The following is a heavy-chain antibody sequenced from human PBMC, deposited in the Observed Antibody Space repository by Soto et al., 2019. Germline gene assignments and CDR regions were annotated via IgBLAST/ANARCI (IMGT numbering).Heavy chain of an antibody. CDR3: ARDYSSSRRPDWFDP. Sequence: GGSLRLSCAASGFTFSSYWMSWVRQAPGKGLEWVANIKQDGSEKYYVDSVKGRFTISRDNAKNSLYLQMNSLRAEDTAVYYCARDYSSSRRPDWFDPWGQGTLVTVSS. J-gene: IGHJ5*02. CDR2: IKQDGSEK. D-gene: IGHD6-6*01. CDR1: GFTFSSYW. V-gene: IGHV3-7*05.